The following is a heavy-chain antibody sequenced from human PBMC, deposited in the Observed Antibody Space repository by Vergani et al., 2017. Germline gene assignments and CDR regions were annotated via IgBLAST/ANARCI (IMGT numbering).Heavy chain of an antibody. CDR2: IWYDGSKE. CDR1: GFTLSSHA. D-gene: IGHD6-13*01. Sequence: QVQLEESGGGVVQPGRSLRLSCAGSGFTLSSHAMHWVRQAPGKGLEWVAFIWYDGSKEYYADSVKGRFTISRDNSKNTLYLQMNSLRAEDTAVYYCASGRAAGTYYYYYGMDVWGQGTTVTVSS. J-gene: IGHJ6*02. V-gene: IGHV3-33*01. CDR3: ASGRAAGTYYYYYGMDV.